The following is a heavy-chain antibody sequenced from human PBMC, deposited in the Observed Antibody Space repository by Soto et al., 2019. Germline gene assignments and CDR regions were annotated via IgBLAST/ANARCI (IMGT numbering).Heavy chain of an antibody. Sequence: QVQLVQSGAEVKKPGSSVKVSCKASGGTFSIYTISWVRQAPGQGLEWMGGSANSAQKFQGRLTVTADESTSTVYLELSSLTSEDTAVYYCATDFDYYGSGGHYHYGMGVWGQGTSVTVSS. D-gene: IGHD3-10*01. J-gene: IGHJ6*02. V-gene: IGHV1-69*01. CDR1: GGTFSIYT. CDR2: SA. CDR3: ATDFDYYGSGGHYHYGMGV.